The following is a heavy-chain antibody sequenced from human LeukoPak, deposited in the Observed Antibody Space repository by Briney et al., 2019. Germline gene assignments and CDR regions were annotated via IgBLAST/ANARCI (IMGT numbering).Heavy chain of an antibody. CDR2: IHTGGST. Sequence: SETLSLTCSISGGSIFTYYWSWVRHPAGTGLEWIGRIHTGGSTNYSPSLKSRVTMSLDTSKNQFSLKLASVTAADTAVYYCARIFDRDVWGQGTLVTVSS. V-gene: IGHV4-4*07. CDR1: GGSIFTYY. CDR3: ARIFDRDV. D-gene: IGHD3-22*01. J-gene: IGHJ3*01.